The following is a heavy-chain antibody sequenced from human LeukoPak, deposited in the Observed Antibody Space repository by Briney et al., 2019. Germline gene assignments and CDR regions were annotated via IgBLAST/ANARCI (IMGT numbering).Heavy chain of an antibody. J-gene: IGHJ5*02. CDR1: GGSISSSSYY. Sequence: SEALSLTCTVSGGSISSSSYYWGWIRQPPGKGLEWIGSIYYSGSTYYNPSLKSRVTISVDTSKNQFSLKLSSVTAADTAVYYCARSFPARFDPWGQGTLVTVSS. V-gene: IGHV4-39*01. CDR3: ARSFPARFDP. CDR2: IYYSGST.